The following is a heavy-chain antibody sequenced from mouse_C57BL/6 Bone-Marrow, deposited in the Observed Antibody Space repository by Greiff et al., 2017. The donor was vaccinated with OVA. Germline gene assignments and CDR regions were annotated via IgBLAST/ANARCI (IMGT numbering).Heavy chain of an antibody. CDR3: ARPPY. Sequence: EVKLVESGGDLVKPGGSLKLSCAASGFTFSSYGMSWVRQTPDKRLEWVATISSGGSYTYYPDSVKGRFTISRDNAKNTLYLQMSSLKSEDTAMYYCARPPYWGQGTLVTVSA. J-gene: IGHJ3*01. CDR2: ISSGGSYT. V-gene: IGHV5-6*01. CDR1: GFTFSSYG.